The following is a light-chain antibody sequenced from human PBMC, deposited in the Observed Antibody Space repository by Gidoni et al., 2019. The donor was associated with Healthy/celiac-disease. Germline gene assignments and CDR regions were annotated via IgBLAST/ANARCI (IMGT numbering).Light chain of an antibody. V-gene: IGKV3-11*01. CDR3: QQRSNWPPGLT. CDR1: QSVSSY. J-gene: IGKJ4*01. CDR2: EAS. Sequence: EIVLTQSPATLSVSPGERATLSCRASQSVSSYLAWYQQKPGQAPRLLIYEASNRATGIPDRFSGSGSGTDFTLTISSLEPEDFEVYYCQQRSNWPPGLTFGGGTKVEIK.